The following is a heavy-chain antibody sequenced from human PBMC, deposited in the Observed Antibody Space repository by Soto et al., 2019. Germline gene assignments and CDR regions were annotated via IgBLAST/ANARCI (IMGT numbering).Heavy chain of an antibody. J-gene: IGHJ6*02. CDR1: GFTFSSYG. CDR2: ISYDGSNK. D-gene: IGHD6-13*01. V-gene: IGHV3-30*18. Sequence: GGSLRLSCAASGFTFSSYGMHWVRQAPGKGLEWVAVISYDGSNKYYADSVKGRFTISRDNSKNTLYLQMNSLRAEDTAVYYCAKGRSSWYSGYYYYGMDVWGQGTTVTVSS. CDR3: AKGRSSWYSGYYYYGMDV.